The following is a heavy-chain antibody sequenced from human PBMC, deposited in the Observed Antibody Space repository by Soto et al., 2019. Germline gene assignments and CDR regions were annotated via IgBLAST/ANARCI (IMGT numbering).Heavy chain of an antibody. Sequence: GGSLRLSCAASGFTFSNFAMNWVRQAPGKGLEWVSVISGSGDSTFYADSVKGRFTISRDNSKNTLYLQLNSLRAEDTALYYCAKGYCSSTSCSFDYWGQGTLVTVSS. V-gene: IGHV3-23*01. J-gene: IGHJ4*02. CDR2: ISGSGDST. CDR1: GFTFSNFA. CDR3: AKGYCSSTSCSFDY. D-gene: IGHD2-2*01.